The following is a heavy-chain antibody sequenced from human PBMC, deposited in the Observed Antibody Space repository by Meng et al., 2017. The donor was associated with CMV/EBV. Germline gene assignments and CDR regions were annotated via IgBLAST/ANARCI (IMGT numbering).Heavy chain of an antibody. CDR3: ARDHIRITIFGVVTDSRGYYGMDV. D-gene: IGHD3-3*01. Sequence: LSLTCAASGFTFSSYAMHWVRQAPGKGLEWVAVISYDGSNKYYADSVKGRFTISRDNSKNTLHLQMNSLRAEDTAVYYCARDHIRITIFGVVTDSRGYYGMDVWGQGTTVTVSS. CDR2: ISYDGSNK. CDR1: GFTFSSYA. V-gene: IGHV3-30-3*01. J-gene: IGHJ6*02.